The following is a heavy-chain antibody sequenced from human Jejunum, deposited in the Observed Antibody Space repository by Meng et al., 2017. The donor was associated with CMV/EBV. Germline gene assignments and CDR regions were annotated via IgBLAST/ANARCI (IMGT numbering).Heavy chain of an antibody. Sequence: AASGFTVSSYEMNWVRQAPGKGLEWISYITSSGSTIYYADSVKGRFTISRDNAKNSLYLQMNSLRAEDTAVYYCARDTPAAGIDYWGQGTLVTVSS. CDR3: ARDTPAAGIDY. CDR2: ITSSGSTI. J-gene: IGHJ4*02. D-gene: IGHD6-13*01. CDR1: GFTVSSYE. V-gene: IGHV3-48*03.